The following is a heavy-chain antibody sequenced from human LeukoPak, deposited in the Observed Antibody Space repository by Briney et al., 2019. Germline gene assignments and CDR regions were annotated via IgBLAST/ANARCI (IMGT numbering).Heavy chain of an antibody. J-gene: IGHJ4*02. D-gene: IGHD6-19*01. V-gene: IGHV3-30*04. CDR2: ISYDGSFK. Sequence: HPGRSLRLSCAASGFALSSSAMHWVRQAPGKGLEWVAVISYDGSFKYYADSVKGRFTISRDNSKNTLYLQMDSLRPEDTAMFYCATLPVAGTLAYWGQGTLVTVSS. CDR3: ATLPVAGTLAY. CDR1: GFALSSSA.